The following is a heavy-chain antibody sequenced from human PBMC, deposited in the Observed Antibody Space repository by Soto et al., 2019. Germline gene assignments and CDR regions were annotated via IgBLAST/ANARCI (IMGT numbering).Heavy chain of an antibody. Sequence: PLETLSLTCTVSGASISTYYWSWIRQTPGKGLELIGYIYSSGTTDYNPSLKSRVTISVDATNNQFSLRLTSVTAADTAVYYCARAGDSSGYYYVFDYWGPRTQVTVSS. J-gene: IGHJ4*02. D-gene: IGHD3-22*01. CDR2: IYSSGTT. CDR1: GASISTYY. V-gene: IGHV4-59*01. CDR3: ARAGDSSGYYYVFDY.